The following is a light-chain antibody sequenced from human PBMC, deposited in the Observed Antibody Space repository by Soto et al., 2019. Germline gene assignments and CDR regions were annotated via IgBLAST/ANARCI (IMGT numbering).Light chain of an antibody. CDR2: VVS. CDR3: GSYTSSDTPYV. Sequence: QSALTQPASVSGSPGQSITISCTGTSSDVGVYKYVSWYQHHPGKAPKLIISVVSNRPSGVSNRFSGSKSGNTASLTISGLRAEDEADYYCGSYTSSDTPYVFGTGTKLTVL. V-gene: IGLV2-14*01. CDR1: SSDVGVYKY. J-gene: IGLJ1*01.